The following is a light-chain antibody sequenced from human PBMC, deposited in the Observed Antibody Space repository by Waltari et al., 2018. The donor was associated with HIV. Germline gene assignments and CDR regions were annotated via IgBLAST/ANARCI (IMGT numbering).Light chain of an antibody. CDR3: QSYDSSLSSVV. Sequence: QSVLTQPPSVSEAPGQRVTISCSGSSSNIGTGYDVQWYQQLPGTAPKLLMYANSYRPSGVPYRFSGPKSGTFSSLALTVLQAEDDADYFCQSYDSSLSSVVFVGGTKLTVL. V-gene: IGLV1-40*01. CDR2: ANS. J-gene: IGLJ2*01. CDR1: SSNIGTGYD.